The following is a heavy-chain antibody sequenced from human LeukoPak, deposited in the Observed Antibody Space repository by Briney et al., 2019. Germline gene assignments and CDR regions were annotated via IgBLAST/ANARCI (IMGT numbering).Heavy chain of an antibody. V-gene: IGHV3-23*01. Sequence: TGGSLRLSCAASGFTFSSYAMTWVRQAPGKGLEWVSAISGSGGSTYYADSVKGRFTISRDNSKNTLSLQMNSLRAEDTAVYYCAKCYDSSSWRIDDWGQGTLVTVSS. CDR3: AKCYDSSSWRIDD. CDR1: GFTFSSYA. D-gene: IGHD6-13*01. CDR2: ISGSGGST. J-gene: IGHJ4*02.